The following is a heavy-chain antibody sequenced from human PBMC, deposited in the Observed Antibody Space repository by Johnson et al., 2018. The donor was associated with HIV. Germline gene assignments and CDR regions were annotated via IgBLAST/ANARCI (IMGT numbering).Heavy chain of an antibody. Sequence: VQLVESGGGLVQPGGSLRLSCAASGFTFSIYWMSWVRQAPGKGLEWVANIKQDGSERYYADSVKGRFTISRDNSKNTLYLQMHSLRAEDTAFYYCLIRDAFDIWGQGTMVTVSS. CDR1: GFTFSIYW. V-gene: IGHV3-7*01. CDR2: IKQDGSER. D-gene: IGHD2-8*01. J-gene: IGHJ3*02. CDR3: LIRDAFDI.